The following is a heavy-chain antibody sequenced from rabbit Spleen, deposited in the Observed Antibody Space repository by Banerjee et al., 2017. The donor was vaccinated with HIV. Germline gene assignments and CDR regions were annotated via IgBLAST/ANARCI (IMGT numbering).Heavy chain of an antibody. CDR3: ASDINGDGTFSL. CDR1: TFDLNNYFV. Sequence: QEQLEESGGDLVQPGGSLALTCTASTFDLNNYFVMRWVRQAPGKGLEWIGTIYTAANTTYYANWAKGRFTISKSSSTTVTLQMTSLTAADTATYFCASDINGDGTFSLWGPGTLVTVS. D-gene: IGHD2-1*01. J-gene: IGHJ4*01. CDR2: IYTAANTT. V-gene: IGHV1S45*01.